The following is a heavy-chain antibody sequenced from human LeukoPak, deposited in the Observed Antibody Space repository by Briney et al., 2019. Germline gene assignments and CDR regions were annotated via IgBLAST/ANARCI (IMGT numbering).Heavy chain of an antibody. D-gene: IGHD3-22*01. Sequence: GGSLRLSCAASGFTFSSYGMSWVRQAPGKGLEWVSAIRGNAGTTHYADSVRGRFTIFRDNSKNMLYLQMNSLRVEDTAVYYCAKGHGDSSGYYYFDSWGQGTLVTVSS. CDR3: AKGHGDSSGYYYFDS. J-gene: IGHJ4*02. CDR1: GFTFSSYG. V-gene: IGHV3-23*01. CDR2: IRGNAGTT.